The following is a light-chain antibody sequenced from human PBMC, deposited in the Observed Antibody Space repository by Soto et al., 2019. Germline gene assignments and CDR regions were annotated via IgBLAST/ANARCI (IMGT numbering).Light chain of an antibody. CDR2: GSS. CDR1: QSVSNNY. CDR3: QQYGSSPPYT. V-gene: IGKV3-20*01. Sequence: EVVLTQSPGTLSLSPGEIATLSCRASQSVSNNYLAWYQQKPGQSPKLLIFGSSDRATGIPDRFSGSGSGTDFTLTISSLEPEDFAVDYCQQYGSSPPYTFGQGTKLEIK. J-gene: IGKJ2*01.